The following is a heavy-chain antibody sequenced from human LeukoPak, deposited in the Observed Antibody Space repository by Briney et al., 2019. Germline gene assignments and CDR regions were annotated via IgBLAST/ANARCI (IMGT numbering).Heavy chain of an antibody. CDR3: ARLEALRFLWAFDI. V-gene: IGHV4-30-4*01. D-gene: IGHD3-3*01. J-gene: IGHJ3*02. Sequence: KSSETLSLTCTVSGGSISSGDYYWSWIRQPPGKGLEWIGYIYYSGSTYYNPSLKSRVTISVDTSKNQFSLKLSSVTAADTAVHYCARLEALRFLWAFDIWGQGTMVTVSS. CDR1: GGSISSGDYY. CDR2: IYYSGST.